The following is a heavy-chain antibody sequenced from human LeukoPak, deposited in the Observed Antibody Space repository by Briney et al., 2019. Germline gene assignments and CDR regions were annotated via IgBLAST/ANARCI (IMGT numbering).Heavy chain of an antibody. D-gene: IGHD3-22*01. J-gene: IGHJ4*02. Sequence: PSETLSLTCTVSGGSISGYYWSWIRQPPGKGLEWIAFIYYSGTTNYNPSLKSRVTISLDTSKNQFSLKLVSVTAADTAVYYCARAEAGSYYDSSGYYYGEGFDYWGQGTLVTVSS. V-gene: IGHV4-59*01. CDR1: GGSISGYY. CDR3: ARAEAGSYYDSSGYYYGEGFDY. CDR2: IYYSGTT.